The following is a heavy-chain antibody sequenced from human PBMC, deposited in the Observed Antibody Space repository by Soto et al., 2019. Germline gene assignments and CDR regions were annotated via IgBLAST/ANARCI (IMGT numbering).Heavy chain of an antibody. J-gene: IGHJ5*02. CDR3: AKSSSARFDP. D-gene: IGHD6-6*01. V-gene: IGHV4-30-2*01. Sequence: NPSETLSLTCAVSGGSISSGGYSWSWIRQPPGKGLEWIGYIYHSGSTYYNPSLKSRVTISVDRSKNQFSLKLSSVTAADTAVYYCAKSSSARFDPWGQGTLVTVSS. CDR1: GGSISSGGYS. CDR2: IYHSGST.